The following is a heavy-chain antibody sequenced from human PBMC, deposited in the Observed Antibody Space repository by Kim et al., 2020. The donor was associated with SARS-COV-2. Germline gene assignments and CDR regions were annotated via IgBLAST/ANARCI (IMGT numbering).Heavy chain of an antibody. Sequence: GSTSYAQKFQGRVTMTRDTSTSTVYMELSSLRSEDTAVYYCARASGHSYYWGQGTLVTVSS. CDR2: GST. J-gene: IGHJ4*02. V-gene: IGHV1-46*01. CDR3: ARASGHSYY. D-gene: IGHD3-10*01.